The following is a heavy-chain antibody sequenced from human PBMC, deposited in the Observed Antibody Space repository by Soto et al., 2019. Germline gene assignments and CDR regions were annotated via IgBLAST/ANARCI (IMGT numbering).Heavy chain of an antibody. Sequence: EVQLVESGGGLVQPGGSLRLSCAASGFTFSSFWMNWVRQAPGKGLEWVANIRQDGSEKYYVDSVKGRFTISRDNGENSLYLQLNSLTSEDTAVYYCARERTTMVRGLDVWGQGTTVTVSS. J-gene: IGHJ6*02. CDR1: GFTFSSFW. CDR2: IRQDGSEK. D-gene: IGHD3-10*01. CDR3: ARERTTMVRGLDV. V-gene: IGHV3-7*01.